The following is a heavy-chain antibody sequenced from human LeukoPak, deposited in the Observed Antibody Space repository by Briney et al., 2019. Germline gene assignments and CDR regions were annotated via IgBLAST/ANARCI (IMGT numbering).Heavy chain of an antibody. D-gene: IGHD5-18*01. J-gene: IGHJ4*02. Sequence: PGGSLRLSCAVSGFIVSSDYMSWVRQAPGKGLEWVSTIYSGGSTYYADSVKGRFTISRDNSKNTLYLQMNSLRAEDTAVYYCARAVPGEIQLPDYWGQGTLVTVSS. V-gene: IGHV3-53*05. CDR3: ARAVPGEIQLPDY. CDR1: GFIVSSDY. CDR2: IYSGGST.